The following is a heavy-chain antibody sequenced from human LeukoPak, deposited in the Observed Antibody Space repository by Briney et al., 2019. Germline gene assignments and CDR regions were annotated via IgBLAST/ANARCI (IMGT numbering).Heavy chain of an antibody. CDR2: ARGSDSTT. Sequence: PGGSLRLSCAASGFTFSSYSMSWVRQAPGKGLEWVSAARGSDSTTYYADSVKGRFTISRDNSKNTLYLQMNSLRAEDTAVYYCARAPPYYDFWSGYYTAGAYYYYGMDVWGQGTTVTVSS. CDR1: GFTFSSYS. CDR3: ARAPPYYDFWSGYYTAGAYYYYGMDV. D-gene: IGHD3-3*01. J-gene: IGHJ6*02. V-gene: IGHV3-23*01.